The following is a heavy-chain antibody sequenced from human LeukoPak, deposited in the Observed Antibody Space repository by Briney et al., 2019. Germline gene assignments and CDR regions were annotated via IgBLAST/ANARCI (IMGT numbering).Heavy chain of an antibody. CDR3: AIGHEYCYSSGSYRSPCFHL. Sequence: PGASLRLSCAASGFTFSSYAMSWVRQAPGKRLEGVSGISGSGGTTYDADSVKGRFTISKDKFKSTVYLQMNSLRAEDAGVYYCAIGHEYCYSSGSYRSPCFHLGGRRTLVTVP. J-gene: IGHJ4*02. CDR1: GFTFSSYA. CDR2: ISGSGGTT. D-gene: IGHD3-22*01. V-gene: IGHV3-23*01.